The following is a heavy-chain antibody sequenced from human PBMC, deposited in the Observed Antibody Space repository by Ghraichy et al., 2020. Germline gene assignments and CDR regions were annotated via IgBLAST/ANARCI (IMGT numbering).Heavy chain of an antibody. Sequence: GGSLRLSCAASGFSFSNYAIKWVRQAPGKGLEWVSGISDSYTYYTDSVKGRFIISSDISKNTLYLQMNSLRAEDTAVYYCARGWGGYYFDYWGQGTLVTVSS. CDR1: GFSFSNYA. V-gene: IGHV3-23*05. J-gene: IGHJ4*02. D-gene: IGHD3-3*01. CDR2: ISDSYT. CDR3: ARGWGGYYFDY.